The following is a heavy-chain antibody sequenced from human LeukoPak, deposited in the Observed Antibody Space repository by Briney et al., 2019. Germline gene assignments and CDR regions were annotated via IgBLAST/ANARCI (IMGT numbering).Heavy chain of an antibody. D-gene: IGHD7-27*01. CDR3: ARTQLGIAVDH. Sequence: SETLSLTCAVYGGSFSGYYWSWIRQPPGKGLEWIGEVNHSGSTNYNPSLKSRVTISVDTSKNQFSLKLSSVTAADSAMYFCARTQLGIAVDHWGQGTLVTVSS. V-gene: IGHV4-34*01. CDR2: VNHSGST. J-gene: IGHJ4*02. CDR1: GGSFSGYY.